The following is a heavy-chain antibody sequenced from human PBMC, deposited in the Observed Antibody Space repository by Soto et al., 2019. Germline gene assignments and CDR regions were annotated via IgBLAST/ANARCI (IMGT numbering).Heavy chain of an antibody. CDR3: ARASITISVEVIVGNWFDP. CDR2: IYYTGST. CDR1: GGSISSGSYY. J-gene: IGHJ5*02. D-gene: IGHD3-3*01. Sequence: SETLPLTCTVSGGSISSGSYYCSWIRHPPGNGLEWIGYIYYTGSTNYNPSLKSRVTISVDTSKNQFSLKLSSVTAADTAVYYCARASITISVEVIVGNWFDPWGQGSLVTVSS. V-gene: IGHV4-61*01.